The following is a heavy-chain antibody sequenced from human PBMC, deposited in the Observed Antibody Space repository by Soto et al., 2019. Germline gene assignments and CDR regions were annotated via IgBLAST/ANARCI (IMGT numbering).Heavy chain of an antibody. V-gene: IGHV4-31*03. CDR3: ARDNCGGMLDF. Sequence: QVQLQASGPGLLKPSQTLSLTCTVSGGSILNGGHYWTWFRQHPGKGLEWIGRIFFSGHTHHNPALKSRLTFSLETAKNQFSLKLTSVTAADTAIYYCARDNCGGMLDFWGPGTLVTVSS. CDR1: GGSILNGGHY. J-gene: IGHJ4*02. CDR2: IFFSGHT. D-gene: IGHD2-15*01.